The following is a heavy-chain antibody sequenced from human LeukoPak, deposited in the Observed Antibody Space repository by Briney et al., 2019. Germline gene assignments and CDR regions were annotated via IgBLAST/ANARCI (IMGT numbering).Heavy chain of an antibody. J-gene: IGHJ3*02. CDR2: IIPIFGTA. CDR3: ARAPEYYYGSGSYYAFDI. D-gene: IGHD3-10*01. Sequence: WASVKVSCKASGGTFSSYAISWLRQAPGQGLEWMGGIIPIFGTANYAQKFQGRVTITTDESTSTAYMELSSLRSEDTAVYYCARAPEYYYGSGSYYAFDIWGQGTMVTVSS. CDR1: GGTFSSYA. V-gene: IGHV1-69*05.